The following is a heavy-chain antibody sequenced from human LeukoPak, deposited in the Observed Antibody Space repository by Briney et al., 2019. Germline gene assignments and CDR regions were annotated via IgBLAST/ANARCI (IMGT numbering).Heavy chain of an antibody. D-gene: IGHD2-2*02. Sequence: PGGSLRLSCAASGFTFSSYSMNWVRQGPGQGLEWVSSISSSSTYIYYADSVKGRFTISRDNAKNSLYLQMNSLRAEDTAVYYCARDLYCSSASCYRAYYYGMDVWGQGTTVTVSS. CDR3: ARDLYCSSASCYRAYYYGMDV. J-gene: IGHJ6*02. CDR1: GFTFSSYS. V-gene: IGHV3-21*01. CDR2: ISSSSTYI.